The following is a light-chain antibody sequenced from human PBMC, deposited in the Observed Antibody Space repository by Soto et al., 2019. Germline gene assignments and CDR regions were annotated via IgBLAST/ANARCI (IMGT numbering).Light chain of an antibody. V-gene: IGLV2-14*01. J-gene: IGLJ3*02. Sequence: QSVLTQPASVSGSPGQSITISCTGPTSDISVYNYVSWFQQYPGKAPKLMIYEVNNRPSGVSSRFSASKSGNTASLTISGLQAEDEAYYYCSSWPRTNTWVFGGWTK. CDR2: EVN. CDR1: TSDISVYNY. CDR3: SSWPRTNTWV.